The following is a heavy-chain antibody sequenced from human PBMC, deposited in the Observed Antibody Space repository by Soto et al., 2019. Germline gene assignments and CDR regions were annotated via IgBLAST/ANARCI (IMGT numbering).Heavy chain of an antibody. CDR2: ISGSGATT. Sequence: GGSLRLSCAVSGFTFATSAMTWVRQPPGKGLEWISGISGSGATTLYAESVKGRFTISRDNSKNTLFLQMNSLRDEDTAVYYCATSLWFGERPFDYWGQGTLVTVSS. V-gene: IGHV3-23*01. CDR3: ATSLWFGERPFDY. CDR1: GFTFATSA. J-gene: IGHJ4*02. D-gene: IGHD3-10*01.